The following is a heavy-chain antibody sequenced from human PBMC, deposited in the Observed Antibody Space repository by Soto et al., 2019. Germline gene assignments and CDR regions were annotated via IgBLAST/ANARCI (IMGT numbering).Heavy chain of an antibody. CDR2: ISYDGSNK. J-gene: IGHJ6*02. CDR1: GFTFSSYA. CDR3: ACPWVGSSSSSGGPSHYYYCMDV. D-gene: IGHD6-6*01. Sequence: QVQLVESGGGVVQPGRSLRLSCAASGFTFSSYAMHWVRQAPGKGLEWVAVISYDGSNKYYADSVKGRFTISRDNSKNTLYLQMNSLRAQDTAVYYYACPWVGSSSSSGGPSHYYYCMDVWGQGTTVTVSS. V-gene: IGHV3-30-3*01.